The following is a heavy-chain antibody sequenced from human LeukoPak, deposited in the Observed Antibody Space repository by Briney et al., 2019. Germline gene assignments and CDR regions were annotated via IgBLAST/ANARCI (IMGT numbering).Heavy chain of an antibody. J-gene: IGHJ4*02. CDR1: GFTFSSYG. V-gene: IGHV3-30*18. CDR3: AKERSYYDFWSGPPLPIDY. CDR2: IPYDGSNK. Sequence: GGSLRLSCAASGFTFSSYGMHWVRQAPGKGLEWVAVIPYDGSNKYYADSVKGRFTISRDNSKNTLYLQMNSPRAEDTAVYYCAKERSYYDFWSGPPLPIDYWGQGTLVTVSS. D-gene: IGHD3-3*01.